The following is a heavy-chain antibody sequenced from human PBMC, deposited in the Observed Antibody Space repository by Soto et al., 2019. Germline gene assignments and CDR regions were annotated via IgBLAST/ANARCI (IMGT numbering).Heavy chain of an antibody. D-gene: IGHD3-9*01. CDR1: KCSISTYY. Sequence: PSETLSLTCRVSKCSISTYYWTWVRQPPGKGLEWIGYVYYSGSTNYNPSLKSRVAMSVDTPKNQFSLELKSVTAADTATYYCVRDYLLTGFDTWGQGTLVTVSS. V-gene: IGHV4-59*01. CDR2: VYYSGST. J-gene: IGHJ5*02. CDR3: VRDYLLTGFDT.